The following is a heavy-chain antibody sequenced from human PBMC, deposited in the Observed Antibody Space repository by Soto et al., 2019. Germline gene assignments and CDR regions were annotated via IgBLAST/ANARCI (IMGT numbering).Heavy chain of an antibody. Sequence: QVQLVQSGAEVRKPGASVKVSCKASGYTFSNYGLSWVRPAPGQGLEWMGWISAYNGNTHYAQKFQGRLIMTTDTSTRPVYEEFRILTSDGTAVYFCAREGYYSGSGTYSPPRYYGMDVLGQGTTVTVSS. J-gene: IGHJ6*02. CDR2: ISAYNGNT. D-gene: IGHD3-10*01. CDR1: GYTFSNYG. CDR3: AREGYYSGSGTYSPPRYYGMDV. V-gene: IGHV1-18*01.